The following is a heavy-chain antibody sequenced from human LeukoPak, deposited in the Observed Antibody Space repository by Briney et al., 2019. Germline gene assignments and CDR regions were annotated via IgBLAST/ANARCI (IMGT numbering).Heavy chain of an antibody. J-gene: IGHJ4*02. Sequence: SETLSLTCTVSGGSISSRYWSWVRQPPGQGQGLKWYGYYSESSSYNPSLKSRVTISVDTAKNQYSLKLRSVTVTAPAADYCCGADGGYYAKAIPFDYWGQAPLVTVSS. CDR1: GGSISSRY. CDR2: GYYSESS. CDR3: CGADGGYYAKAIPFDY. V-gene: IGHV4-59*11. D-gene: IGHD3-22*01.